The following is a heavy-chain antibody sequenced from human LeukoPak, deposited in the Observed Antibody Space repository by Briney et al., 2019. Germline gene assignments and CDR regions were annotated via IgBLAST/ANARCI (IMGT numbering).Heavy chain of an antibody. CDR1: GGSISSYY. J-gene: IGHJ6*02. CDR2: IYYSGST. D-gene: IGHD5-24*01. V-gene: IGHV4-59*08. Sequence: SETLSLTCTVSGGSISSYYWSWIRQPPGKGLEWIGYIYYSGSTNYNPSLKSRVTISVDTSKNQFSLKLSSVTAADTAVYYCARYHGDNTYYYYGMDVWGQGTTVTVSS. CDR3: ARYHGDNTYYYYGMDV.